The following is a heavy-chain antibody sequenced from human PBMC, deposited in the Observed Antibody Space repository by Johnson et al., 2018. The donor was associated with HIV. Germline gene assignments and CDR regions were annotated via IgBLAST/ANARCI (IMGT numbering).Heavy chain of an antibody. Sequence: VQLVESGGGLVQPGGSLRLSCAASGFTVSSNYMTWVRQAPGKGRERVSVIYSGGSTYYADSVKGRFTISRDNSKNTLYLQMNSLRAEDTAVYYCARDPPGVRVGGDAFDIWGQGTMVTVSS. CDR3: ARDPPGVRVGGDAFDI. CDR2: IYSGGST. CDR1: GFTVSSNY. D-gene: IGHD2-8*02. V-gene: IGHV3-66*02. J-gene: IGHJ3*02.